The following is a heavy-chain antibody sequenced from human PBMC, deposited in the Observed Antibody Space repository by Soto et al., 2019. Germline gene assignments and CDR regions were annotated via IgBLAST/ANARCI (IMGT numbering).Heavy chain of an antibody. V-gene: IGHV3-11*06. CDR3: ASLVRQHLPPLGP. CDR2: ITSSSFQT. CDR1: GFDFSDAY. J-gene: IGHJ5*02. Sequence: QVHLVESGGGLVKPGGSLRLSCAASGFDFSDAYMSWIRQAPGKGLEWVAWITSSSFQTRYADSVKGRFTISRDNAKNSLYLQMNSLRPDDTAVYYCASLVRQHLPPLGPWGQGTLVIVSS. D-gene: IGHD6-13*01.